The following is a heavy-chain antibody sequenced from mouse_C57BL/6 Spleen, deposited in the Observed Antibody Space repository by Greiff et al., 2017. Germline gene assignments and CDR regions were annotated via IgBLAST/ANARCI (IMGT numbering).Heavy chain of an antibody. J-gene: IGHJ2*01. CDR1: GYAFSSYW. CDR3: AREYYSNSYYFDY. Sequence: QVQLQQSGAELVKPGASVKISCKASGYAFSSYWMNWVKQRPGKGLEWIGQIYPGDGDTNYNGKFKGKATLTADKSSSTAYMQLSSLTSEDSAVYFCAREYYSNSYYFDYWGQGTTLTVSS. CDR2: IYPGDGDT. D-gene: IGHD2-5*01. V-gene: IGHV1-80*01.